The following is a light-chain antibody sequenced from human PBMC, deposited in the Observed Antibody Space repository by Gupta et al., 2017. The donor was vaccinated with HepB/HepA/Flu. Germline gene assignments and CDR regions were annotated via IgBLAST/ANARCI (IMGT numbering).Light chain of an antibody. CDR2: DVT. J-gene: IGLJ1*01. CDR1: SSDVGAYKY. V-gene: IGLV2-11*01. Sequence: QSALTQPRSVSGSPGQSVSLACTENSSDVGAYKYVSWYQQHAGKAPKLMIYDVTKRPSGVPDRFSGSKSGNTASLTISGLQAEDEADYYCCLYISRYFYVFGSGTKVTVL. CDR3: CLYISRYFYV.